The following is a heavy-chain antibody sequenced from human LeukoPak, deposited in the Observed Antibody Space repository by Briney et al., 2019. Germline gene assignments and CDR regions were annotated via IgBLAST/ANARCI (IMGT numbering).Heavy chain of an antibody. Sequence: SGTLSLTCAVSGASISSSDSYWSWIRQPPGKGLEWIGSIYRRGSTSYNPSLNSRVTVSEDMSKNHFPLRLSSVTAADTAVYYCAGHVQHLGIKVWGQGTTVTVSS. CDR2: IYRRGST. V-gene: IGHV4-39*01. CDR1: GASISSSDSY. D-gene: IGHD2-2*01. CDR3: AGHVQHLGIKV. J-gene: IGHJ6*02.